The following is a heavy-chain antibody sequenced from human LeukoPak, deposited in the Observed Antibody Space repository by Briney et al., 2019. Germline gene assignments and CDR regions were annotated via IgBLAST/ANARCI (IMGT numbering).Heavy chain of an antibody. Sequence: GGSLRLSCAASGFTFSSYAMSWARQAPGEGLEWVSAISGSGDGTYYADSVKGRFTISRDNSKNTLYLQMNSLRAEDTAIYYCAKDRGGSYYEDQGTLVTVSS. CDR1: GFTFSSYA. V-gene: IGHV3-23*01. CDR2: ISGSGDGT. J-gene: IGHJ4*02. CDR3: AKDRGGSYY. D-gene: IGHD2-15*01.